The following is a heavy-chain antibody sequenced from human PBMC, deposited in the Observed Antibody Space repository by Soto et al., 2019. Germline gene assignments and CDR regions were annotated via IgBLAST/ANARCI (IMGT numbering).Heavy chain of an antibody. Sequence: LGESLKISCKGSGYSFTSYWIGWVRQLPGKGLEWMGIIFPGDSDTRYSPSFQGQVTISADRSISTAYLQWSSLKASDTAIYYCARQMARGVISYYYYGMDVWGQGTTVTVSS. V-gene: IGHV5-51*01. CDR2: IFPGDSDT. D-gene: IGHD3-10*01. CDR3: ARQMARGVISYYYYGMDV. J-gene: IGHJ6*02. CDR1: GYSFTSYW.